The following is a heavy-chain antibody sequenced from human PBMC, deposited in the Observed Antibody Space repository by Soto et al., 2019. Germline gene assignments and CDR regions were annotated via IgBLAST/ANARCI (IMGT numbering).Heavy chain of an antibody. J-gene: IGHJ3*02. CDR1: GFTFSSYD. V-gene: IGHV3-33*01. Sequence: QVQLVESGGGVVQPGRSLRLSCAASGFTFSSYDMNWVRQAPGKGLEWVAIIGYHGSNKYYADSVKGRFTISRDNSKNTLYLQMNSLTAEDTAVYYCARDRHYGSGRTSAFDIWGQGTMVTVSS. D-gene: IGHD3-10*01. CDR2: IGYHGSNK. CDR3: ARDRHYGSGRTSAFDI.